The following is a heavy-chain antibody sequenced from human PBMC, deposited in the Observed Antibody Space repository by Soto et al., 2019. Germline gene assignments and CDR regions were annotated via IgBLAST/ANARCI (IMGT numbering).Heavy chain of an antibody. CDR2: ISYDGSIT. Sequence: QVQLVESGGGVVQPGRSLRLSCAASGLTFINYNMHWVRQAPGKGLEWVAVISYDGSITKNADSVKDRFTIARDNSKNTLVLQMNGLRAEDTAMYYCAREPESTREPTYGSGSWGQGILVIVSS. V-gene: IGHV3-30*04. CDR3: AREPESTREPTYGSGS. J-gene: IGHJ5*01. D-gene: IGHD3-10*01. CDR1: GLTFINYN.